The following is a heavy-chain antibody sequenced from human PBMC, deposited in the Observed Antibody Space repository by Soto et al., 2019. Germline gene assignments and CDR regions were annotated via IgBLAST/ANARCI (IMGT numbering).Heavy chain of an antibody. CDR1: GGSISSSSYY. J-gene: IGHJ4*02. CDR2: IYYSGST. D-gene: IGHD6-19*01. CDR3: ASLRLRSPLYSSGWYLGFDY. V-gene: IGHV4-39*01. Sequence: QLQLQESGPGLVKPSETLSLTCTVSGGSISSSSYYWGWIRQPPGKGLEWIGSIYYSGSTYYNPSLKSRVTISVDTSKNQFSLKLSSVTAADTAVYYCASLRLRSPLYSSGWYLGFDYWGQGTLVTVSS.